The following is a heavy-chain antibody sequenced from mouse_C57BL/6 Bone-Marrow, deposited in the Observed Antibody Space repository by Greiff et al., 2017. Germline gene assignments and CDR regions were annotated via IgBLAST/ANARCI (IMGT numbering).Heavy chain of an antibody. Sequence: VQLQQPGAELVRPGTSVKLSCKASGYTFTSYWMHWVKQRPGQGLEWIGEIDPSDSYTNYNQKFKGKSTLTVDKSSSTAYMQLSSLTSEDSAVYCCAWGEMDYWGQGTSVTVSS. CDR3: AWGEMDY. J-gene: IGHJ4*01. CDR1: GYTFTSYW. CDR2: IDPSDSYT. V-gene: IGHV1-59*01.